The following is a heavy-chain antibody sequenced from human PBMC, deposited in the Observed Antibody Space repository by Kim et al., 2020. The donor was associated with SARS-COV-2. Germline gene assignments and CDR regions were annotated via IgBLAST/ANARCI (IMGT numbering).Heavy chain of an antibody. V-gene: IGHV1-18*01. D-gene: IGHD4-17*01. J-gene: IGHJ4*02. Sequence: NYAQNLQGRVNLTTDTSTSTAFLELRSLRSDDTAVYFCARDRGYGDDTLDYWGQGTLVTVSS. CDR3: ARDRGYGDDTLDY.